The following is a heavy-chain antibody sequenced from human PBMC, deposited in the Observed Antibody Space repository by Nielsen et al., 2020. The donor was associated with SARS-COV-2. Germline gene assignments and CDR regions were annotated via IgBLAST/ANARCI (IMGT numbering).Heavy chain of an antibody. Sequence: GESLKISCAASGFTFSSYSMNWVRQAPGKGLEWVSSISSSSSYIYYADSVKGRFTISRDNAKNSLYLQMNSLRAEDTAVYYCARPSIAAGLDYWGQGTLVTVSS. J-gene: IGHJ4*02. CDR1: GFTFSSYS. D-gene: IGHD6-13*01. CDR2: ISSSSSYI. V-gene: IGHV3-21*01. CDR3: ARPSIAAGLDY.